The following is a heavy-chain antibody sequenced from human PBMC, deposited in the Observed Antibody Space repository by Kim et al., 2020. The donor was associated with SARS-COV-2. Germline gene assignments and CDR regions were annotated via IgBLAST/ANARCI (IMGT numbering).Heavy chain of an antibody. V-gene: IGHV4-31*02. CDR3: ARSAGYSYDHWWYYFDY. D-gene: IGHD5-18*01. Sequence: LKSRVTISVDTSKNQFSLKLSSVTAADTAVYYCARSAGYSYDHWWYYFDYWGQGTLVTVSS. J-gene: IGHJ4*02.